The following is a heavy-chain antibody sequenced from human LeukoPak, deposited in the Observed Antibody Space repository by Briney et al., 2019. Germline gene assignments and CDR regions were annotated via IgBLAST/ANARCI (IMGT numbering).Heavy chain of an antibody. CDR2: IYYSGST. J-gene: IGHJ4*02. CDR1: GGSISSGDYY. D-gene: IGHD3-9*01. CDR3: ARSFLTGYPFDY. V-gene: IGHV4-30-4*01. Sequence: PSQTLSLTCTVSGGSISSGDYYWSWIRQPPGKDLEWMGYIYYSGSTHYNPSLKSRVTISVDTSKNQFSLKLSSVTAADTAVYYCARSFLTGYPFDYWGQGTLVTVSS.